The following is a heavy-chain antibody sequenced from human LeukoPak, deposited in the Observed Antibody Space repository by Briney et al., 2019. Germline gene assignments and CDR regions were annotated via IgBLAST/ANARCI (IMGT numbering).Heavy chain of an antibody. Sequence: ASVKVSCKVSGYTLTELSMHRVRQAPGKGLEWMGGFDPEDGETIYAQKFQGRVTMTEDTSTDTAYMELSSLRSEDTAVYYCATLPRFCGGGGCYSFDYWGRGTLVPFS. CDR2: FDPEDGET. CDR1: GYTLTELS. J-gene: IGHJ4*02. CDR3: ATLPRFCGGGGCYSFDY. V-gene: IGHV1-24*01. D-gene: IGHD2-15*01.